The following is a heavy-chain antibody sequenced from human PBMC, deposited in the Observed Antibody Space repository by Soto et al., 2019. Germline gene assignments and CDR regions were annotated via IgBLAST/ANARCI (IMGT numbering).Heavy chain of an antibody. CDR3: ARALLTAAAGSGYFAY. J-gene: IGHJ4*02. CDR1: GCNFSSYA. D-gene: IGHD6-13*01. CDR2: ISYDGSNK. Sequence: QVQLLESGGGVVQPGRSLRLSCAASGCNFSSYAMHWVRQAPGKGLEWVAGISYDGSNKYYADSVRGRFTISRDNSKNTMHRPMDRLRAAATAVYFCARALLTAAAGSGYFAYWGRGTLVTVSS. V-gene: IGHV3-30-3*01.